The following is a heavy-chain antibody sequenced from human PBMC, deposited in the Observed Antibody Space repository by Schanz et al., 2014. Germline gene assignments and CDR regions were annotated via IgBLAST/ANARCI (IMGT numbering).Heavy chain of an antibody. D-gene: IGHD3-10*01. CDR3: ATNMVQGTISDAFDI. J-gene: IGHJ3*02. CDR1: GGSISSSSYF. V-gene: IGHV4-61*05. Sequence: QLQLQESGPGLVKPSETLSLTCTVSGGSISSSSYFWGWIRQPPGMGLEWLGYIYSSGNTNYNPSLKRRVTISLDTSKNQFSLTLTSVAAADTAVYYCATNMVQGTISDAFDIWGQGTMVTVSS. CDR2: IYSSGNT.